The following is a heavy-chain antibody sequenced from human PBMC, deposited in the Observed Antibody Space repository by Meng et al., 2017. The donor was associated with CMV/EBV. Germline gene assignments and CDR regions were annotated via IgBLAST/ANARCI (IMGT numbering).Heavy chain of an antibody. V-gene: IGHV5-51*01. Sequence: VSCKGSGYSFPSYWIGWVRQMPGKGLEWMGIIYPGDSDTRYSPSFQGQVTISADKSISTAYLQWSSLKASDTAMYYCARRWENWFDPWGQGTLVTVSS. CDR2: IYPGDSDT. CDR3: ARRWENWFDP. CDR1: GYSFPSYW. D-gene: IGHD1-26*01. J-gene: IGHJ5*02.